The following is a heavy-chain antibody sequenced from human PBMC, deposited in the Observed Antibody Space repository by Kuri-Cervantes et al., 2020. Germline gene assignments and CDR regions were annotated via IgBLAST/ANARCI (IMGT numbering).Heavy chain of an antibody. CDR1: GGSFSGYY. J-gene: IGHJ4*02. D-gene: IGHD6-19*01. CDR2: INHSGST. CDR3: ALGSGWSFDY. Sequence: GSLRLSCAVYGGSFSGYYWSWIRQPPGKGLEWIGEINHSGSTNYNPSLKSRVTISVDTSKNQFSLKLSSVTAADTAGYCFALGSGWSFDYWGQGTLVTVSS. V-gene: IGHV4-34*01.